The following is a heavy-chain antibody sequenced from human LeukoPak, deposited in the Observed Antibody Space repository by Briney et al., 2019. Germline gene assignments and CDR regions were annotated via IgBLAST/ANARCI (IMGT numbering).Heavy chain of an antibody. J-gene: IGHJ5*02. V-gene: IGHV3-7*01. Sequence: PGGSPRLSCAASGFTFSSYWMSWVRQAPGKGLEWVANIKQDGSEKYYVDSVKGRFTISRDNAKNSLYLQMNSLRAEDTAVYYCARGYSGWYPLPRFDPWGQGTLVTVSS. CDR3: ARGYSGWYPLPRFDP. D-gene: IGHD6-19*01. CDR1: GFTFSSYW. CDR2: IKQDGSEK.